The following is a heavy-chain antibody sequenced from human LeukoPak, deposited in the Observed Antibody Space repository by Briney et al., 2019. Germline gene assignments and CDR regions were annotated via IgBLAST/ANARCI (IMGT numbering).Heavy chain of an antibody. CDR3: ARGNPTMVRAYIDY. V-gene: IGHV3-9*01. CDR1: GFTFDDYA. D-gene: IGHD3-10*01. Sequence: GGSLRLSCAASGFTFDDYAMHWVQQAPGKGLEWVSGISWNSGNIGYADSLKGRFTISRDNSKNTLYLQMNSLRAEDTAVYYCARGNPTMVRAYIDYWGQGTLVTVSS. J-gene: IGHJ4*02. CDR2: ISWNSGNI.